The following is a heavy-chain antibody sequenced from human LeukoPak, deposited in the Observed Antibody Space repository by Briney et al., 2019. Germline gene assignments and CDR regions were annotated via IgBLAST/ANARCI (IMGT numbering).Heavy chain of an antibody. V-gene: IGHV4-39*07. D-gene: IGHD6-13*01. CDR1: GGSISSSSYY. CDR2: IYYSGST. J-gene: IGHJ5*02. CDR3: ASHRGAAAGINNWFDP. Sequence: PSETLSLTCTVSGGSISSSSYYWGWIRQPPGKGLEWIGSIYYSGSTYYNPSLKSRVTISVDTSKNQFSLKLSSVTAADTAVYYCASHRGAAAGINNWFDPWGQGTLVTVSS.